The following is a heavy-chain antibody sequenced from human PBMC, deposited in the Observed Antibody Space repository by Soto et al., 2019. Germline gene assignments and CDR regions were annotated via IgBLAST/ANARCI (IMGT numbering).Heavy chain of an antibody. CDR1: GYTFTGYY. CDR2: INPNSGGT. V-gene: IGHV1-2*02. D-gene: IGHD5-12*01. CDR3: ALNPRRDGYNTLDFDY. Sequence: ASVKVSCKASGYTFTGYYMHWVRQAPGQGLEWMGWINPNSGGTNYAQKFQGRVTMTRDTSISTAYMELSRLRSDDTAMYYCALNPRRDGYNTLDFDYWGQGTLVTVSS. J-gene: IGHJ4*02.